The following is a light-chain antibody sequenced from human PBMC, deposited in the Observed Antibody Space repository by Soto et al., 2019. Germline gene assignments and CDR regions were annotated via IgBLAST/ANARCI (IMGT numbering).Light chain of an antibody. CDR1: QSVSSSY. Sequence: EIVLTQSPGTLSLSPGERATLSCRASQSVSSSYLAWYQQKPGQAPRLLIYGASSRATGIPDRFSGSGSGPDFTLTIRRLEPEDFAVYYCQQYGSSTWTYGQGTKVDIK. J-gene: IGKJ1*01. V-gene: IGKV3-20*01. CDR2: GAS. CDR3: QQYGSSTWT.